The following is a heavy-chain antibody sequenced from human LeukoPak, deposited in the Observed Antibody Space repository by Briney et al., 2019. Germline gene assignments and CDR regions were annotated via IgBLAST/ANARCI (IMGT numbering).Heavy chain of an antibody. D-gene: IGHD2-8*01. J-gene: IGHJ5*02. V-gene: IGHV1-46*01. CDR3: ARDLLPMVYASNWFDP. Sequence: GASVKVSCKASGYTFTNYYMHWVRQAPGQGLEWMGIINPSGGGTSYAQKFQGRLTMTRDTSTTTVYMELSSLRSEDTAVYYCARDLLPMVYASNWFDPWGQGTLVTVSS. CDR1: GYTFTNYY. CDR2: INPSGGGT.